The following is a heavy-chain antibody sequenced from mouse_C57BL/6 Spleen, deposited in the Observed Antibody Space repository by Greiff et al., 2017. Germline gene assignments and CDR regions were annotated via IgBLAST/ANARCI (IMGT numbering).Heavy chain of an antibody. J-gene: IGHJ4*01. D-gene: IGHD2-1*01. CDR3: ARYTGNYPYYAMDY. V-gene: IGHV1-80*01. Sequence: VQLQQPGAELVKPGASVQISCKASGYAFSSYWMNWVKQRPGKGLEWIGQIYPGDGDTNYNGKFKGKATLTADKSSSTAYMQLSSLTSEDSSVYFCARYTGNYPYYAMDYWGQGTSVTVSS. CDR1: GYAFSSYW. CDR2: IYPGDGDT.